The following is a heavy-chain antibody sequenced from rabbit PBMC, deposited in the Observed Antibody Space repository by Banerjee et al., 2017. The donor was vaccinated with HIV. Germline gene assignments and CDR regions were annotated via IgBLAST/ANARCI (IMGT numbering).Heavy chain of an antibody. CDR2: IDVVKSGST. D-gene: IGHD4-1*01. J-gene: IGHJ4*01. V-gene: IGHV1S45*01. CDR3: ARDLAGVIGWNFNL. CDR1: GFSFSNKYV. Sequence: QEQLEESGGGLVKPEGSLTLTCKASGFSFSNKYVMCWVRQAPGKGLEWIACIDVVKSGSTYYASWAKGRFTISKTSSTTVTLQMTSLTAADTATYFCARDLAGVIGWNFNLWGPGTLVTV.